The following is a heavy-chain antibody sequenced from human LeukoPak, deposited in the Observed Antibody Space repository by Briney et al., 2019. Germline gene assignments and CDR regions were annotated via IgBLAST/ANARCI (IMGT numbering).Heavy chain of an antibody. D-gene: IGHD5-18*01. J-gene: IGHJ6*02. Sequence: ASVKVSCKASGYTFTSYDINWVRQAPGQGLEWMGWMDPNSGNARYTQKFQGRVTMTRNTSISTAYMELSSLRSEDTAVYYRVRGGYSYGYGMDVWGQGTTVTVSS. CDR1: GYTFTSYD. CDR3: VRGGYSYGYGMDV. CDR2: MDPNSGNA. V-gene: IGHV1-8*01.